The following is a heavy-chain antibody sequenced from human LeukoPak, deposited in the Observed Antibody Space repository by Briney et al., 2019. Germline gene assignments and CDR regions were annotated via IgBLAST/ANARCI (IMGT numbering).Heavy chain of an antibody. CDR2: IYSSGST. CDR3: ARSPDRYYWFDP. Sequence: PSETLSLTCNVSGGSISSYYWSWIRQPPGKGLEWIGYIYSSGSTNYNPSLKSRVTISVDTSKNQFSLKLSSVTAADTAVYYCARSPDRYYWFDPWGQGTLVTVSS. V-gene: IGHV4-59*08. D-gene: IGHD2-15*01. J-gene: IGHJ5*02. CDR1: GGSISSYY.